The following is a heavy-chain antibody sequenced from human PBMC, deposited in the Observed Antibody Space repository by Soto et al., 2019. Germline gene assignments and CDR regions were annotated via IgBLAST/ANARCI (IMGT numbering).Heavy chain of an antibody. D-gene: IGHD1-26*01. V-gene: IGHV3-23*01. CDR1: GFTFSSYA. Sequence: GGSLRLSCAASGFTFSSYAMSWVRQAPGKGLEWVSAISGSGGSTYYADSVKGRFTISRDNSKNTLYLQMNSLRAEDTAVYYCAKGMTIVGATWYNWFDPWGQGTLVTVSS. CDR3: AKGMTIVGATWYNWFDP. CDR2: ISGSGGST. J-gene: IGHJ5*02.